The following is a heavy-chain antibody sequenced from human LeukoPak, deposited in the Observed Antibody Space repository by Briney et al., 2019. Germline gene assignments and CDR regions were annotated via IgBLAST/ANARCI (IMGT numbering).Heavy chain of an antibody. V-gene: IGHV4-39*01. CDR1: GGSISSSSYY. J-gene: IGHJ4*02. Sequence: SETLSLTCTVSGGSISSSSYYWGWIRQPPGKGLEWIGSIYYSGSTYYNPSLKSRVTISVDTSKNQLSLKLSSVTAADTAVYYCARVEMATLIVGVFDYWGQGTLVTVSS. D-gene: IGHD5-24*01. CDR2: IYYSGST. CDR3: ARVEMATLIVGVFDY.